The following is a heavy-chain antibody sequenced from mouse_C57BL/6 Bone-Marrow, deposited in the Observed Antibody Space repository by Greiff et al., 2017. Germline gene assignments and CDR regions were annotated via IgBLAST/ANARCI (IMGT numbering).Heavy chain of an antibody. CDR3: ARRDYGDGGFDY. J-gene: IGHJ1*03. D-gene: IGHD1-1*01. CDR2: INPSSGYT. CDR1: GYTFTSYW. Sequence: VQLLQSGAELVKPGASVKLSCKASGYTFTSYWMPWVNQRPGQGLEWIGDINPSSGYTKYNEKFKDKATLTADKSSSTAYMQLSSLTSEDSAVYDCARRDYGDGGFDYWGKGTTVTVSS. V-gene: IGHV1-7*01.